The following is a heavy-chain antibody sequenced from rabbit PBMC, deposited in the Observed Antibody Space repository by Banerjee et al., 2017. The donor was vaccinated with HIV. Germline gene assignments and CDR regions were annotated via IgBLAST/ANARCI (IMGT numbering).Heavy chain of an antibody. CDR3: ARDLTDVIGWNFGW. CDR1: GFSFSGTYY. Sequence: QEQLEESGGGLVAPGGTLTLTCTTSGFSFSGTYYICWVRQAPGKGPEWIACIYTSSGSTYYVSWAKGRFTSSETSSTTVTLQVTSLTAADTATYFCARDLTDVIGWNFGWWGQGTLVTVS. CDR2: IYTSSGST. V-gene: IGHV1S45*01. D-gene: IGHD4-1*01. J-gene: IGHJ3*01.